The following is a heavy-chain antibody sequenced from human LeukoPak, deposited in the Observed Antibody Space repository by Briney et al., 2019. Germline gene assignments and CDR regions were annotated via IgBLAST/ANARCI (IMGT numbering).Heavy chain of an antibody. Sequence: GGSLRLSCEASGFSSSSDAMTWVRQAPGKGLEWVSAISASGSGTYYADSVKGRFTISRDNSKNTLYLQMKSLRAEDTARYYCAKEGYRYWYFDLWGRGTLVAVSS. CDR1: GFSSSSDA. D-gene: IGHD5-18*01. CDR3: AKEGYRYWYFDL. V-gene: IGHV3-23*01. J-gene: IGHJ2*01. CDR2: ISASGSGT.